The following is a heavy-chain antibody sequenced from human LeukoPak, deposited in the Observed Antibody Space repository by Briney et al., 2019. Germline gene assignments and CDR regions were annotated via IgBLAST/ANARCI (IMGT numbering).Heavy chain of an antibody. D-gene: IGHD3-10*01. J-gene: IGHJ4*02. CDR2: IIPIFGTA. V-gene: IGHV1-69*13. CDR3: ARSRGDYYAFDY. Sequence: SVKVSCKASGGTFSSYAISWVRQAPGQGLEWMGGIIPIFGTANYAQKFQGRVTITADESTSTAYMELSSLRSEDTAVYYCARSRGDYYAFDYWGQGTLVTVSS. CDR1: GGTFSSYA.